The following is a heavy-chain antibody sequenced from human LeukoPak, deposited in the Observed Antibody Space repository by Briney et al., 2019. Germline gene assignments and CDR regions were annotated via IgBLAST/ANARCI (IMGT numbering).Heavy chain of an antibody. CDR2: INNDGSST. J-gene: IGHJ4*02. V-gene: IGHV3-74*01. CDR1: GFTFSSYW. D-gene: IGHD3-10*01. CDR3: ASVSSGFDY. Sequence: TGGSVRLSCAASGFTFSSYWMQWVRQDPGEGRVWVSLINNDGSSTSYADSVKGRFTIYRDNPKNTLYLQMNSLRAEDTAVYYCASVSSGFDYWGQGTLVTVSS.